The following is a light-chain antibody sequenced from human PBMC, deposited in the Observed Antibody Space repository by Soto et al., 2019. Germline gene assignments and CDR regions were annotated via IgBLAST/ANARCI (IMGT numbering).Light chain of an antibody. CDR2: DAS. Sequence: MTQSPSTLSASVGDRVTITCRASQNIISLLAWFQQQPGKAPKLLIYDASNLEKGAPSRFSGSGSGTDFTFDISSLQPEDVATYYCQHHHNLPHFGQGTKVDIK. CDR1: QNIISL. CDR3: QHHHNLPH. V-gene: IGKV1-33*01. J-gene: IGKJ1*01.